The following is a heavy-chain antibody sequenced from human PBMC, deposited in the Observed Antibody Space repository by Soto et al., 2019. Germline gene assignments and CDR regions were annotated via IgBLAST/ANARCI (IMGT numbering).Heavy chain of an antibody. D-gene: IGHD3-22*01. V-gene: IGHV1-18*01. J-gene: IGHJ4*02. CDR2: ISAYNGNT. CDR1: GYTFTSYG. Sequence: QVQLVQSGAEVKKPGASVKVSCKASGYTFTSYGISWVRQAPGQGLEWMGWISAYNGNTNYAQKLQGRVTMTTDTCTSTAYMELGSLRSDDTAVDYCAREEDYYDSSGYYGYWGQGTLVTVSS. CDR3: AREEDYYDSSGYYGY.